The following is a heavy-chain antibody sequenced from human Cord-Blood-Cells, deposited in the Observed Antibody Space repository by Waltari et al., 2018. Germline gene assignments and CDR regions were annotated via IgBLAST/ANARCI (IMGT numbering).Heavy chain of an antibody. CDR3: AKETEYSNYAFDI. CDR2: ISGSGGST. D-gene: IGHD4-4*01. J-gene: IGHJ3*02. V-gene: IGHV3-23*01. Sequence: EVQLLESGGGLVQPGGSLRLSCAASGYTFSSYAMRWVRQAPGKGLEWVSAISGSGGSTYYADSVKGRFTISRDNSKNTLYLQMNSLRAEDTAVYYCAKETEYSNYAFDIWGQGTMVTVSS. CDR1: GYTFSSYA.